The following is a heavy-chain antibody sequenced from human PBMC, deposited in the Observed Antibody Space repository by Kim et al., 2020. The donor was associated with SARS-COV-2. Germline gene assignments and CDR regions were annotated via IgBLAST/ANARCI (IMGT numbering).Heavy chain of an antibody. Sequence: GGSLRLSCAASGFTFSSYAMHWVRQAPGKGLEWVAVISYDGSNKYYADSVKGRFTISRDNSKNTLYLQMNSLRAEDTAVYYCARDDSSWYSYYFDYWGQG. V-gene: IGHV3-30*04. CDR3: ARDDSSWYSYYFDY. CDR1: GFTFSSYA. J-gene: IGHJ4*02. D-gene: IGHD6-13*01. CDR2: ISYDGSNK.